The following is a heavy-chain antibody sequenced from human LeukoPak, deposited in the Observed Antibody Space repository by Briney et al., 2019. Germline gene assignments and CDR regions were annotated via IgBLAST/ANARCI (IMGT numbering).Heavy chain of an antibody. CDR3: ARGRGIAARLLDY. V-gene: IGHV1-2*02. D-gene: IGHD6-13*01. CDR1: GYTFTGYY. Sequence: ASVKVSCKASGYTFTGYYMHWVRQAPGQGLEWMGWINPNSGGTNYAQKFQGRVTMTRDTSISTAYMELSRLRSDDTAVYYCARGRGIAARLLDYWGQGTLVTVSS. CDR2: INPNSGGT. J-gene: IGHJ4*02.